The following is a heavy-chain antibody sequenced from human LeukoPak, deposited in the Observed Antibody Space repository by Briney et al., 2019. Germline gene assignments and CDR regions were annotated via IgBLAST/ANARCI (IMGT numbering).Heavy chain of an antibody. CDR1: GYTFTSYY. CDR3: ARVYDIFGSGSHSDF. D-gene: IGHD3-10*01. CDR2: INPNSDDR. V-gene: IGHV1-2*02. J-gene: IGHJ4*02. Sequence: ASVTVSCTASGYTFTSYYMHWVRQAPGQGLEWMGWINPNSDDRNYAQKFQGRVTMTRDTSISTAYMELSRLRSDDTAVYYCARVYDIFGSGSHSDFWGQGTLVTVSS.